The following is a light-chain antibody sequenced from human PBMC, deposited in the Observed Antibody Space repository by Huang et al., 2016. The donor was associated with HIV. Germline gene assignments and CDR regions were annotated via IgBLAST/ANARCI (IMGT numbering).Light chain of an antibody. Sequence: VVLTQSPLYLSVTLGQPASISCRSSQSLIHSNGNTYLNWFQQRQGQSPRRLISQVSRRDSGGPDRCSGSGSGTDFTLKISRVEADDVGVYYCMQGTHLFTFGGGTRVDIK. CDR2: QVS. CDR1: QSLIHSNGNTY. J-gene: IGKJ4*01. CDR3: MQGTHLFT. V-gene: IGKV2-30*02.